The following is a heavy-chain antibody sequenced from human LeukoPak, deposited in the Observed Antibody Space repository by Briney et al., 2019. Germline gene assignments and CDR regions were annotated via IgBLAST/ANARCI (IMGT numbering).Heavy chain of an antibody. CDR2: MYYSGST. J-gene: IGHJ4*02. CDR3: ASSITIFGVVLRTIYFDY. CDR1: GGSISSSSYY. V-gene: IGHV4-39*01. D-gene: IGHD3-3*01. Sequence: SETLSLTCTVSGGSISSSSYYWGWIRQPPGKGLEWIGGMYYSGSTYYNPSPKSRVIISVDTSKNQFSLKLRSVTAADTAVYYCASSITIFGVVLRTIYFDYWGQGILVTVSS.